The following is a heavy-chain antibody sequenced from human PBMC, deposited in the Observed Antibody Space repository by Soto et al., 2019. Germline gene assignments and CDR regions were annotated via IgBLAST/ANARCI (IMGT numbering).Heavy chain of an antibody. V-gene: IGHV3-23*01. CDR3: AKYLITVTNPGAHYYYYYGMDV. D-gene: IGHD4-17*01. CDR2: ISGSGGST. Sequence: GGSLRLSCAASGFTFSSYAMSWVRQAPGKGLEWVSAISGSGGSTYYADSVKGRFTISRDNSKNTLYLQMNSLRAEDTAVYYCAKYLITVTNPGAHYYYYYGMDVWGQGTTVTVSS. CDR1: GFTFSSYA. J-gene: IGHJ6*02.